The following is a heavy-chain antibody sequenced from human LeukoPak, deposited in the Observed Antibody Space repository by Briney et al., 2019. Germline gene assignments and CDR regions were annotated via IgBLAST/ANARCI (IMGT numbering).Heavy chain of an antibody. CDR1: GGSISSYY. V-gene: IGHV4-4*07. CDR2: IYTSGST. D-gene: IGHD4-11*01. CDR3: ARAPLATVIHYFDY. J-gene: IGHJ4*02. Sequence: PSDTLSLTCTVSGGSISSYYWSWIRQPAGKGLEWIGRIYTSGSTNYNPSLKSRVTISVDKSKNQFSLKLSSVTAADTAVYYCARAPLATVIHYFDYWGQGTLVTVSS.